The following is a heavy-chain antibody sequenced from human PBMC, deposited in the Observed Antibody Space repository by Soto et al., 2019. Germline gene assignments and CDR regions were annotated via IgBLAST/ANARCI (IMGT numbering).Heavy chain of an antibody. CDR1: GDTFTTNS. D-gene: IGHD2-8*01. Sequence: QVQLVQSGAEVKKPGSSVTVSCKASGDTFTTNSLNWVRQAPGQGLEWMGGIIPVVGTTKYAQKYQDRVTITGDKSTNTAYMELSSLRSDDTAVYYCARGLLYATTYFDYWGQGTPVTASS. CDR3: ARGLLYATTYFDY. CDR2: IIPVVGTT. V-gene: IGHV1-69*06. J-gene: IGHJ4*02.